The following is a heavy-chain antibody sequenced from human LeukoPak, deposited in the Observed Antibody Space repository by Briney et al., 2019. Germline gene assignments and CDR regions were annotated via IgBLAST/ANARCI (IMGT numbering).Heavy chain of an antibody. CDR3: AAAPRAGTPLLPVDY. CDR1: GFTFSAFA. D-gene: IGHD1-7*01. CDR2: ISGSGSST. Sequence: GGSLRLSCAASGFTFSAFAMSWVRQAPGKGLEWVSSISGSGSSTYYADSVEGRFTISRDKSKSTLFLQMNSLRAEDTAVYYCAAAPRAGTPLLPVDYWGQGTLVTVSS. J-gene: IGHJ4*02. V-gene: IGHV3-23*01.